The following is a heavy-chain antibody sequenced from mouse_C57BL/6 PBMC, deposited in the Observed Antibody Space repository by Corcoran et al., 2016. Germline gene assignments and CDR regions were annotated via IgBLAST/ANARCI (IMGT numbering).Heavy chain of an antibody. CDR1: GYTFTTYG. Sequence: QIQLVQSGPELKKPGETVKISCKASGYTFTTYGMSWVKQAPGKGLKWMGWINTYSGVPTYADDFKGRFAFSLETSASTAYLQINNLKNEDTATYFCARRSIYYDYDGWYFDVWGTGTTVTVSS. J-gene: IGHJ1*03. D-gene: IGHD2-4*01. V-gene: IGHV9-3*01. CDR3: ARRSIYYDYDGWYFDV. CDR2: INTYSGVP.